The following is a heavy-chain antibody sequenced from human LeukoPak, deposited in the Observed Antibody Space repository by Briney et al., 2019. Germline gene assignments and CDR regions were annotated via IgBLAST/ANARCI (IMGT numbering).Heavy chain of an antibody. D-gene: IGHD3-10*01. J-gene: IGHJ4*02. V-gene: IGHV3-9*01. CDR2: ISWNSGSI. Sequence: PGRSLRLSCAASGFTFDDYAVHWVRQAPRKGLEWVSGISWNSGSIGYADSVKGRFTISRDNAKNSLYLQMNSLRAEDTALYYCAKDYGSRGDYFDYWGQGTLVTVSS. CDR3: AKDYGSRGDYFDY. CDR1: GFTFDDYA.